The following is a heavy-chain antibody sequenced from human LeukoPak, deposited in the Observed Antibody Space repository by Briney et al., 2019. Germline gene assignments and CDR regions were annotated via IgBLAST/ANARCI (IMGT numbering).Heavy chain of an antibody. CDR2: INHSGST. D-gene: IGHD2-15*01. J-gene: IGHJ5*02. V-gene: IGHV4-34*01. CDR3: ARGPGYCSGGSCRHFDP. Sequence: SETLSLTCAVYGGSFSGYYWSWIRQPPGKGLEWIGEINHSGSTNYNPSLKSRVTISVDTSKNQFSLKLSSVTAAVTAVYYCARGPGYCSGGSCRHFDPWGQGTLVTVSS. CDR1: GGSFSGYY.